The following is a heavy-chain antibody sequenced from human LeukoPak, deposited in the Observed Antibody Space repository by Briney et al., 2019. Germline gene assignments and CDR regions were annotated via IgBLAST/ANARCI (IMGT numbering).Heavy chain of an antibody. Sequence: ASVKVSCKASGYIFTSYGIIWVRQAPGQGLQWMGWISAHNGNTNYAQNLQGRVTMTTDTSTSTVYMELRSLRSDDTTAYYCARAQTTRLLDYWGQGTLAPVSS. CDR2: ISAHNGNT. D-gene: IGHD4-11*01. J-gene: IGHJ4*02. V-gene: IGHV1-18*01. CDR1: GYIFTSYG. CDR3: ARAQTTRLLDY.